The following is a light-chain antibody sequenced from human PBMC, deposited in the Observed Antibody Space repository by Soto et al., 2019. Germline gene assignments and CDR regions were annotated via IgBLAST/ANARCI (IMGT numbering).Light chain of an antibody. Sequence: EIVLTQSPATLSLSPGERATLSCRASQSVSSYLAWYQQKPGQAPRLLIYDASNRATGIPARFSGSGSGTDFTLTISSLEPEDFAVYYCQQRSNWTCGGGTKVEIK. CDR3: QQRSNWT. CDR1: QSVSSY. J-gene: IGKJ4*02. V-gene: IGKV3-11*01. CDR2: DAS.